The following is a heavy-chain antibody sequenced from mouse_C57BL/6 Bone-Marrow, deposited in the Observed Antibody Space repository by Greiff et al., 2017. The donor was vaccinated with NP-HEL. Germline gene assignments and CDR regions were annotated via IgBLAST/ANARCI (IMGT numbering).Heavy chain of an antibody. J-gene: IGHJ4*01. Sequence: QVQLQQSGPGLVQPSQSLSITCTVSGFSLTSYGVHWVRQSPGKGLEWLGVIWSGGSTDYNAAFISRLSISKDNSKSQVFFKMNSLQADDTAIYYCARNWGYSYAMDYWGQGTSVTVSS. CDR1: GFSLTSYG. D-gene: IGHD2-3*01. CDR2: IWSGGST. CDR3: ARNWGYSYAMDY. V-gene: IGHV2-2*01.